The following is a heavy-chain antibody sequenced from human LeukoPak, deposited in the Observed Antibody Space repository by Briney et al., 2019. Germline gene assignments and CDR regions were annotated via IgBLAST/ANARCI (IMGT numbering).Heavy chain of an antibody. D-gene: IGHD2-15*01. CDR1: GGSISSYY. J-gene: IGHJ6*03. CDR3: ARTTEGYCRGRSCYSYYYYMDV. CDR2: IYYSGST. Sequence: SETLSLTCTVSGGSISSYYWSWVRQPPGKGLEWIGYIYYSGSTNYNPSLKSRVTISVDTSKNQFSLKLSSVTAADTAVYYCARTTEGYCRGRSCYSYYYYMDVWGKGTTVTVSS. V-gene: IGHV4-59*01.